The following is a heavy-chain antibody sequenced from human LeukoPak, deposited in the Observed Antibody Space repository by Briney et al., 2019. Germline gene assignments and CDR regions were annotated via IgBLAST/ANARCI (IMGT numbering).Heavy chain of an antibody. V-gene: IGHV4-34*01. CDR1: GGSFSGYY. Sequence: PSETLSLTCAVYGGSFSGYYWSWIRQPPGKGLEWIGEINHSGSTNYNPSLKRRVTISVDTSKNQFSLKLSSVTAADTAVYYCARAAAGYKSDYWGQGTLVTVSS. J-gene: IGHJ4*02. D-gene: IGHD6-13*01. CDR3: ARAAAGYKSDY. CDR2: INHSGST.